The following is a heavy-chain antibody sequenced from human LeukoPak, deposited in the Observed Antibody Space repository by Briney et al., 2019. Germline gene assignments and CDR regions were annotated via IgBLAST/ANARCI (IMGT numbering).Heavy chain of an antibody. CDR2: IYYSGST. CDR1: GGSISSGDYY. J-gene: IGHJ5*02. V-gene: IGHV4-30-4*01. Sequence: SQTLSLTCTVSGGSISSGDYYWSWIRQPPGKGLEWIGYIYYSGSTYYNPSPKSRVTISVDTSKNQFSLKLSSVTAADTAVYYCARDPSYGWFDPWGQGTLVTVSS. CDR3: ARDPSYGWFDP. D-gene: IGHD5-18*01.